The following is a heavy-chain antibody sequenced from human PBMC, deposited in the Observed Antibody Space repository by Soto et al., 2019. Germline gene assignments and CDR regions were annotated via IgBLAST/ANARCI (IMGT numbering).Heavy chain of an antibody. CDR2: INSDGSST. J-gene: IGHJ4*02. Sequence: EVQLVESGGGLVQPGGSLRLSCAASGFTFSSYWMHWVRQAPGKGPVWVSRINSDGSSTSYADSVKGRFTISRDNAKNTLYLQMNSLRAEDTAVYYCARDEAAQYFFDYWGQGTLVTVSS. CDR3: ARDEAAQYFFDY. D-gene: IGHD6-13*01. CDR1: GFTFSSYW. V-gene: IGHV3-74*01.